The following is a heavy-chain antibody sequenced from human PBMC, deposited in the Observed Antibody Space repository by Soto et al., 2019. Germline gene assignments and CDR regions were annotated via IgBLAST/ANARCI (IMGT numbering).Heavy chain of an antibody. J-gene: IGHJ6*02. D-gene: IGHD3-10*01. V-gene: IGHV1-69*01. CDR3: AVAMVREILIFESSGMHV. CDR1: GGSFNNYA. Sequence: QVHLVQSGAEVKKPGSSVKVSCKTSGGSFNNYAVSWVRQAPGQGLEWMGGIIPNFDTTNYAQKFQDRVTITADESTSTVYMELRSLRSNDTAVYYCAVAMVREILIFESSGMHVWGQGTTVIVSS. CDR2: IIPNFDTT.